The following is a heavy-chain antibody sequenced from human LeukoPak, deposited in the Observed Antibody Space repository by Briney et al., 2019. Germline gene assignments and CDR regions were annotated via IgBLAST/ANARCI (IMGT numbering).Heavy chain of an antibody. D-gene: IGHD3-22*01. CDR1: GGSISSGSYY. J-gene: IGHJ4*02. CDR3: AREGIVAPYPDY. CDR2: IYTSGST. V-gene: IGHV4-61*02. Sequence: SETLSLTCTVSGGSISSGSYYWSWIRQPAGKGLEWIGRIYTSGSTNYNPSLKSRVTISADTSKNQLSLKLSSVTAADTAVYYCAREGIVAPYPDYWGQGTLVTVSS.